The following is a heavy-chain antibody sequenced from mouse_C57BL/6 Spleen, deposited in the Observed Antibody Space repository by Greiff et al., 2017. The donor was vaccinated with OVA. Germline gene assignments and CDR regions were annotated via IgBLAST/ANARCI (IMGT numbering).Heavy chain of an antibody. D-gene: IGHD2-2*01. Sequence: EVMLVESGGDLVKPGGSLKLSCAASGFTFSSYGMSWVRQTPDKRLEWVATISSGGSYTYYPDSVKGRFTISRDNAKNTLYLQMSSLKSEDTAMYYCARTTMVTTGFADWGQGTLVTVSA. CDR3: ARTTMVTTGFAD. CDR2: ISSGGSYT. V-gene: IGHV5-6*01. J-gene: IGHJ3*01. CDR1: GFTFSSYG.